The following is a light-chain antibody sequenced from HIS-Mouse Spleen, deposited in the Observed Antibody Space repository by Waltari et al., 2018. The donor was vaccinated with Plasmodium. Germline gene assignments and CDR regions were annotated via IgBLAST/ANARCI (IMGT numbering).Light chain of an antibody. V-gene: IGLV5-45*03. Sequence: QAVLTQPSSLSASPGASASLTSTLRSGINVGTYRIYWYQQKPGSPPQDLLRYKSDADKQQGSGVPSRFSGSKDASANAGILLSAGLQSEDEADYYCMIWHSSAWVFGGGTKLTVL. CDR2: YKSDADK. CDR1: SGINVGTYR. CDR3: MIWHSSAWV. J-gene: IGLJ3*02.